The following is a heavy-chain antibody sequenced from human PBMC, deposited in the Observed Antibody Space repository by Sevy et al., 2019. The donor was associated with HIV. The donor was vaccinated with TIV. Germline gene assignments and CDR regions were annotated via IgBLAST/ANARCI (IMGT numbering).Heavy chain of an antibody. CDR3: ARGKRGYCSGGSCPTEYGYYGMDV. CDR2: IKQDGSEK. J-gene: IGHJ6*02. D-gene: IGHD2-15*01. Sequence: GGSLRLSCAASGFTFSSYWMSWVRQAPGKGLEWVANIKQDGSEKYYVDSVKGRFTISRDNAKNSLYLQMNSLRAEDTAAYYCARGKRGYCSGGSCPTEYGYYGMDVWGQGTTVTVSS. V-gene: IGHV3-7*01. CDR1: GFTFSSYW.